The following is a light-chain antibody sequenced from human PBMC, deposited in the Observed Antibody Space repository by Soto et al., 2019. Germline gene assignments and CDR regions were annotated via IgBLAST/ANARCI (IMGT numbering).Light chain of an antibody. Sequence: QLVLTQPPSVSGAPGQKVTISCTGSSSNIGAGYDVHWYQQLPGTAPKLLIYGNSNRPSGVPDRFSGSKSGTSASLAITGRQAEDEADYYCQSYDSSLSVAVFGGGTQLTVL. CDR2: GNS. CDR3: QSYDSSLSVAV. J-gene: IGLJ7*01. V-gene: IGLV1-40*01. CDR1: SSNIGAGYD.